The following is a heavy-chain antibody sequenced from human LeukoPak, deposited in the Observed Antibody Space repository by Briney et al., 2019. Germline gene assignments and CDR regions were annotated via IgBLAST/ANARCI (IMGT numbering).Heavy chain of an antibody. D-gene: IGHD3-10*01. Sequence: PSETLSLTCTVSGGSISSSSYYWGWIRQPPGKGLEWIGSIYYSGSTYYNPSLKSRVTISVDTSKNQFSLKLSSVTAADTAVYYCARLARITMVRGVSYRDLYYYNYMDVWGKGTTVTISS. CDR2: IYYSGST. V-gene: IGHV4-39*07. CDR3: ARLARITMVRGVSYRDLYYYNYMDV. J-gene: IGHJ6*03. CDR1: GGSISSSSYY.